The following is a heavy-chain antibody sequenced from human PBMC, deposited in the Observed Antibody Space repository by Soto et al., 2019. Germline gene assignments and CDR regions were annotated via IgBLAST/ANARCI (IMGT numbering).Heavy chain of an antibody. J-gene: IGHJ4*01. V-gene: IGHV1-18*01. Sequence: QVQLVQSGAEVKKPGASVKVSCKASGYTFTNYGINWVRQAPGQGLEWLGWVSAYNGERRYAQRVQGRVIMTTDTPTTTAYMELRSLRSDDTAVYYCSRGTSIPASGEYWGQGTLVTVSS. CDR3: SRGTSIPASGEY. CDR2: VSAYNGER. D-gene: IGHD6-6*01. CDR1: GYTFTNYG.